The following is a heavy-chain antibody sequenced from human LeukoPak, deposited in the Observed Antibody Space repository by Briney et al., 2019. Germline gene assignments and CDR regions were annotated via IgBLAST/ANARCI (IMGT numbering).Heavy chain of an antibody. Sequence: SETLSLTCTVSGGSISSGSYYWSWIRQPAGKGLEWIGRIYTSGSTNYNPSLKSRVTISVDTSKNQFSLNLSSVTAADTAVYYCARGRGYYDSSGYLYLSVFDYWGQGTLVTVPS. V-gene: IGHV4-61*02. CDR3: ARGRGYYDSSGYLYLSVFDY. CDR1: GGSISSGSYY. J-gene: IGHJ4*02. D-gene: IGHD3-22*01. CDR2: IYTSGST.